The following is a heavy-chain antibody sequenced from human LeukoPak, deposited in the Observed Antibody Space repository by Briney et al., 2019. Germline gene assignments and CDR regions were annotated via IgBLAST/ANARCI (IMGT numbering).Heavy chain of an antibody. V-gene: IGHV3-30-3*01. CDR3: ARSVYYFDY. CDR1: GFTFSSYA. Sequence: GGSLRLSCAASGFTFSSYAMHWVRQAPGKGLEWVAVISYDGSNKYYADSVKGRFTISRDNSKNTLYLQMNSLRAEDTAVYYCARSVYYFDYWGQGTLVTVSS. J-gene: IGHJ4*02. CDR2: ISYDGSNK.